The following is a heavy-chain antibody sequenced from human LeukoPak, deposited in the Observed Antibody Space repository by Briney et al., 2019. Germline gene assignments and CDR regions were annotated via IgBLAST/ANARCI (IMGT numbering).Heavy chain of an antibody. CDR1: GYSFPSFW. CDR2: IYPGDSDT. CDR3: ARGCSGGRCHGAFDI. Sequence: GESLKISCKGSGYSFPSFWIVWVRRMPGKGLEWMGIIYPGDSDTRYSPSFQGQVTMSADKSISTAYLQWSSLKASDTAVYYCARGCSGGRCHGAFDIWGQGTMVTVSS. J-gene: IGHJ3*02. D-gene: IGHD2-15*01. V-gene: IGHV5-51*01.